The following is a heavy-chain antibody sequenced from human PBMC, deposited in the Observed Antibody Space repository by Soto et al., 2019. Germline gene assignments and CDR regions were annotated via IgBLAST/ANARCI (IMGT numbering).Heavy chain of an antibody. Sequence: GGSLRLSCAASGFTLSSDWMSWVRQAPGKGLEWVANIKQDGSEKYYVDSVKGRFTISRDNAKNSLYLQMNSLRAEDTAVYYCARDPNIVLVPAALRSYYYYYGMDVWGQGPTVTVSS. J-gene: IGHJ6*02. CDR3: ARDPNIVLVPAALRSYYYYYGMDV. D-gene: IGHD2-2*01. CDR2: IKQDGSEK. CDR1: GFTLSSDW. V-gene: IGHV3-7*01.